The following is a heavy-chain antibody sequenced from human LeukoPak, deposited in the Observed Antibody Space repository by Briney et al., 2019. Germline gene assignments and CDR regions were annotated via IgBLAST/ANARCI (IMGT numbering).Heavy chain of an antibody. D-gene: IGHD4-17*01. CDR1: GGSISSYY. J-gene: IGHJ4*02. Sequence: SETLSLTCTVSGGSISSYYWSWTRQPPGKGLEWIGYIYHSGSANYNPSLKSRVTISVDTSRNQFSLKLTSVTAADTAVYYCARNPYGDYGYWGQGTLVTVSS. CDR3: ARNPYGDYGY. V-gene: IGHV4-59*01. CDR2: IYHSGSA.